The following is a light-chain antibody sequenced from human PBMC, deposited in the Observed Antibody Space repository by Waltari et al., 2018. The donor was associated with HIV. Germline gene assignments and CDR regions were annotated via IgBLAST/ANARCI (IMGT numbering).Light chain of an antibody. CDR1: SSDVGGYNY. Sequence: QSALTQPASVSGSPGQSITISCTGTSSDVGGYNYVSWYQQHPGKAPKLLIYEVSNRPSGVSNRFSGPKSGNTASLTISWLQAEDEADYYCSSYTSSSTLPVFGGGTKLTVL. CDR2: EVS. CDR3: SSYTSSSTLPV. V-gene: IGLV2-14*01. J-gene: IGLJ2*01.